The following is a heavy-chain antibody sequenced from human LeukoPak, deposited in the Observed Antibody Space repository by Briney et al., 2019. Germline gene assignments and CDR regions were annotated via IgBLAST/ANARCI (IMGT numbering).Heavy chain of an antibody. D-gene: IGHD3-9*01. CDR1: GGSISSYY. J-gene: IGHJ3*02. Sequence: SETLSLTCTVSGGSISSYYWSWIRQPPGKGLEWIGYIYYSGSTNHNPSLKSRVTISVDTSKNQFSLKLSSVTAADTAVYYCATSPPTYYDIMRGAFDIWGQGTMVTVSS. CDR2: IYYSGST. CDR3: ATSPPTYYDIMRGAFDI. V-gene: IGHV4-59*01.